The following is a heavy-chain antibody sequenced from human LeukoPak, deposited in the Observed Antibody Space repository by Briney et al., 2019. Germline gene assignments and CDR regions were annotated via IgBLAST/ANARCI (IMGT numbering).Heavy chain of an antibody. Sequence: GGSLRLSCAASGFTFSSYGMHWVRQAPGKGLEWVAVISYDGSNKYYADSVKGRFTISRDNSKNTLYLQMNSLRAEDTAVYYCARNPYGSGSYYVDYWGQGTLVTVSS. CDR1: GFTFSSYG. CDR2: ISYDGSNK. D-gene: IGHD3-10*01. CDR3: ARNPYGSGSYYVDY. V-gene: IGHV3-30*03. J-gene: IGHJ4*02.